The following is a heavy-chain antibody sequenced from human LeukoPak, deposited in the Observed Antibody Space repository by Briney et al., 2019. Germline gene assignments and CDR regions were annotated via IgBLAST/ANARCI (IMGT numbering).Heavy chain of an antibody. CDR1: GVTISY. D-gene: IGHD3-16*01. V-gene: IGHV3-66*02. J-gene: IGHJ4*02. Sequence: AESLRLSCAASGVTISYMTWVRHAPRKGLERVSVIYDGGTTDYADSVTRRFTSSRDNSKSTLFVYLQRNSLRTDDTALYYCAGGGEAARSLAYWGQGALVTVSS. CDR2: IYDGGTT. CDR3: AGGGEAARSLAY.